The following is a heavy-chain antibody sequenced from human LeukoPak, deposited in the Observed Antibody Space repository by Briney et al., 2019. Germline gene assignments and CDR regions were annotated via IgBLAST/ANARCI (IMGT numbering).Heavy chain of an antibody. CDR1: DVSITNYDYY. Sequence: SETLPLTCSVSDVSITNYDYYWSWIRQPAGKGLEWIGRIYTSGSTNYNPSLNSRVTISVDTSKNQFSLKLSSVTAADTAVYYCARENIVVVPAAILLVFDIWGQGTMVTVSS. CDR2: IYTSGST. J-gene: IGHJ3*02. CDR3: ARENIVVVPAAILLVFDI. D-gene: IGHD2-2*01. V-gene: IGHV4-61*02.